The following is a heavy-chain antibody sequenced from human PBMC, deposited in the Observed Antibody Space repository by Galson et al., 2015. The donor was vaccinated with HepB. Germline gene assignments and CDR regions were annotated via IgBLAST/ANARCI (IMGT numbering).Heavy chain of an antibody. D-gene: IGHD2/OR15-2a*01. CDR2: MNRNSGGT. Sequence: SVKVSCKASGYTFTAYYTHWVRQAPGQGVQWMGWMNRNSGGTNYAQNFQGRVTMTRNTSISTDNMELNSLRFDDAAAYFCARSSAEYGKFDFWGQGTLVTVSS. CDR1: GYTFTAYY. V-gene: IGHV1-2*02. J-gene: IGHJ4*02. CDR3: ARSSAEYGKFDF.